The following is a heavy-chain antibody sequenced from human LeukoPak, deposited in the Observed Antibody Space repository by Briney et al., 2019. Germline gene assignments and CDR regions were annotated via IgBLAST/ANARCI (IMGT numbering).Heavy chain of an antibody. D-gene: IGHD3-10*01. CDR2: IWYDGSNK. CDR1: GFTFSSYG. Sequence: GGSLRLSCAASGFTFSSYGMHWVRQAPGKGLEWVAVIWYDGSNKYYADSVKGRFTISRDNSKNTLYLQMNSLRAEDTAMYYCARAPPYYYGSGSYIDYWGQGTLVTVSS. V-gene: IGHV3-33*01. J-gene: IGHJ4*02. CDR3: ARAPPYYYGSGSYIDY.